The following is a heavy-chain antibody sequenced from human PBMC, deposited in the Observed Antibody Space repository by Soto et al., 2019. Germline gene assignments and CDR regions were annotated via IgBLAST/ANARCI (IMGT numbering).Heavy chain of an antibody. V-gene: IGHV3-23*01. D-gene: IGHD4-17*01. CDR3: AKGGFTVTTYYYYYMDV. J-gene: IGHJ6*03. CDR1: GLTFSSYA. Sequence: PGGSLRLSCSASGLTFSSYAMSWVRQDPGKGLEWVSAISGSGGSTYYADSVKGRFTISRDNSKNTLYLQMNSLRAEDTAVYYCAKGGFTVTTYYYYYMDVWGKGTTVTVSS. CDR2: ISGSGGST.